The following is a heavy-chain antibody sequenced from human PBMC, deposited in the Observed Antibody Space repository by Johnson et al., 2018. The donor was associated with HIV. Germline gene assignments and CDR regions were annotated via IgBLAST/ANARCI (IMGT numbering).Heavy chain of an antibody. CDR3: ARWGYYDSSGFDHPEAFDV. V-gene: IGHV3-11*04. J-gene: IGHJ3*01. D-gene: IGHD3-22*01. CDR2: ISSSGNII. Sequence: QVQLVESGGGLVQPGGSLRLSCAASGFTFSDYYMNWIRQAPGKGLEWLSYISSSGNIIYYADSVKGRFTISRDNAKNSLYLQMNSLRAEDTAVYYCARWGYYDSSGFDHPEAFDVWGQGTMVTGSS. CDR1: GFTFSDYY.